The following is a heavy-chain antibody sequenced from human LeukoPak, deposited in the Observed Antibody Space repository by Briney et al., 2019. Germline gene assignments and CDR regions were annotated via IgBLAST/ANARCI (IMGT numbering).Heavy chain of an antibody. J-gene: IGHJ6*02. CDR1: GGSFSGYF. CDR2: INHSGST. D-gene: IGHD3-22*01. CDR3: ARGRSGSFTTYYDYGMDV. Sequence: SETLSLTCAVYGGSFSGYFWIWIRQPPGKGLEWIGEINHSGSTKYNPSIKSRVTISEDPSKNHFSMKLSSVTAADTAVYYCARGRSGSFTTYYDYGMDVWGQGTTVTVSS. V-gene: IGHV4-34*01.